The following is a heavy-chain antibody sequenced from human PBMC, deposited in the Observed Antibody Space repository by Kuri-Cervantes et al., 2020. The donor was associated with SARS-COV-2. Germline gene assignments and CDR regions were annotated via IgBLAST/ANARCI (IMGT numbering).Heavy chain of an antibody. V-gene: IGHV1-2*02. CDR1: GYTFTGYY. CDR3: ARDEGPSLLVYFDY. D-gene: IGHD2-15*01. J-gene: IGHJ4*02. Sequence: ASVKVSCKASGYTFTGYYMHWVRQAPGQGLEWMGWINPNSGGTNYAQKFQGRVTMTRDTSISTAYMELSRLRSDDTAVYYCARDEGPSLLVYFDYWGQGTLVTVSS. CDR2: INPNSGGT.